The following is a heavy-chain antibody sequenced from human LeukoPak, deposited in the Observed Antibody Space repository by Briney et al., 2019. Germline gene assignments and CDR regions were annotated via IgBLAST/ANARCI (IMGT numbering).Heavy chain of an antibody. CDR3: AHGNVLRFLEWSSTLPSYYYYMDV. J-gene: IGHJ6*03. D-gene: IGHD3-3*01. CDR1: GGTFSSYA. Sequence: GASVKVSCKASGGTFSSYAISWVRQAPGQGLEWMGGTIPIFGTANYAQKFQGRVTITADKSTSTAYMELSSLRSEDTAVYYCAHGNVLRFLEWSSTLPSYYYYMDVWGKGTTVTVSS. V-gene: IGHV1-69*06. CDR2: TIPIFGTA.